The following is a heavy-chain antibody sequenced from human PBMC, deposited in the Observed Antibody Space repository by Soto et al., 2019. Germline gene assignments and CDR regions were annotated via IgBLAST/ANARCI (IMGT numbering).Heavy chain of an antibody. CDR1: GGSISSSNW. D-gene: IGHD6-13*01. Sequence: SETLSLTCAVSGGSISSSNWWSWVRQPPGKGLEWIGEIYHSGSTNYNPSLKSRVTISVDKSKNQFSLKLSSVTAADTAVYYCARLELAAAGTPFDYWGQGTLVTVS. CDR3: ARLELAAAGTPFDY. V-gene: IGHV4-4*02. CDR2: IYHSGST. J-gene: IGHJ4*02.